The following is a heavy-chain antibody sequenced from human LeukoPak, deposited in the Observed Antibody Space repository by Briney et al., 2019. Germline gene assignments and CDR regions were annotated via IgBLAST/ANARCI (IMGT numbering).Heavy chain of an antibody. Sequence: GASVKVSCKASGYTFTNYAMHWVRQAPGQRLEWMGWINTGNGNTKYSQKFQDRVTITRDTSASTAYMELSNLRAEDTAVYYCARDLQLWTTRDTRGGAQVGYWGQGTLVTVSS. CDR2: INTGNGNT. D-gene: IGHD5-18*01. CDR3: ARDLQLWTTRDTRGGAQVGY. CDR1: GYTFTNYA. V-gene: IGHV1-3*04. J-gene: IGHJ4*02.